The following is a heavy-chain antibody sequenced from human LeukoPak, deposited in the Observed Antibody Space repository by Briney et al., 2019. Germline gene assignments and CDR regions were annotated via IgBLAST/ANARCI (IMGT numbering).Heavy chain of an antibody. CDR3: ARGRGPFDP. J-gene: IGHJ5*02. D-gene: IGHD3-10*01. V-gene: IGHV4-34*01. Sequence: SETLSLTCAVYGGSFSGYYWSWIRQPPGKGLEWIGEISHSGSTNYNPSLKSRVTISVDTSKNQFSLKLSSVTAADTAVYYCARGRGPFDPWGQGTLVTVSS. CDR1: GGSFSGYY. CDR2: ISHSGST.